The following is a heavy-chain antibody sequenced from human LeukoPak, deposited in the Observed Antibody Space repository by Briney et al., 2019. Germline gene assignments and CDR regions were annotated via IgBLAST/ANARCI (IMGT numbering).Heavy chain of an antibody. CDR1: GYTFTGYY. CDR2: INPNSGGT. D-gene: IGHD3-22*01. J-gene: IGHJ4*02. CDR3: ARQADDSSGYSLDY. Sequence: ASVKVSCKASGYTFTGYYMHWVRQAPGQGLEWMGWINPNSGGTNYAQKFQGRVTMTRDTSISTAYMELSRLRSDDTAVYYCARQADDSSGYSLDYWGQGTLVTVSS. V-gene: IGHV1-2*02.